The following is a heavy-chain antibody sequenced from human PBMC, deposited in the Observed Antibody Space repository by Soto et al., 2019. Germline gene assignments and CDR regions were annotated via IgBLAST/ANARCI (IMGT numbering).Heavy chain of an antibody. Sequence: PGGSLRLSCAASGFTFRNHAMHWVRQAPGKGLECLAVIACGGSSAYYGDSVKGRFTVSRDSSKNTLYLQMNSLRAEDTAVYYCAKDFEDIVLMVYACWGQGTLVTVSS. CDR1: GFTFRNHA. D-gene: IGHD2-8*01. V-gene: IGHV3-30-3*01. CDR3: AKDFEDIVLMVYAC. J-gene: IGHJ4*02. CDR2: IACGGSSA.